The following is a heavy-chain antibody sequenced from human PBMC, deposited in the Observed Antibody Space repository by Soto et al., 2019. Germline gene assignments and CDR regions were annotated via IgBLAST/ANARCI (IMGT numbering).Heavy chain of an antibody. CDR3: AREPPCSGGSCYHKGYFDY. J-gene: IGHJ4*02. Sequence: PWGSLTLSCAACGLSFCHYYMSWIRQAQGKGLEWVSYISSSGSTIYYADSVKGRFTISRDNAKNSLYLQMNSLRAEDTAVYYCAREPPCSGGSCYHKGYFDYWGQGTLVTVSS. D-gene: IGHD2-15*01. CDR2: ISSSGSTI. V-gene: IGHV3-11*01. CDR1: GLSFCHYY.